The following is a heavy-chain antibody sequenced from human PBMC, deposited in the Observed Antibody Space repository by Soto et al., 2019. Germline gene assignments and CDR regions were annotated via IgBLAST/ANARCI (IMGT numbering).Heavy chain of an antibody. CDR1: GFTFSSYG. CDR3: ARDEGDDSVAFDI. J-gene: IGHJ3*02. D-gene: IGHD3-16*01. Sequence: QVQLVESGGGVVQPGRSLRLSCAASGFTFSSYGMHWVRQAPGKGLEWVAVIWYGGSNKYYADSVKGRFTISRDNSKNTLYLQMNSLRAEDTAVYYCARDEGDDSVAFDIWGQGTMVTVSS. V-gene: IGHV3-33*01. CDR2: IWYGGSNK.